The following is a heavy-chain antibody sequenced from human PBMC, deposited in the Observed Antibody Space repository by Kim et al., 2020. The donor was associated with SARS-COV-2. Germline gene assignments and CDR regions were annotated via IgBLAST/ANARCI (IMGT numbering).Heavy chain of an antibody. J-gene: IGHJ4*02. CDR3: ATIDAVEVYGGI. Sequence: GGSLRLSCGGSGFSFRNFTIHWVRQAPGKGLEWVATNTDDGREEYYADSVKGQFTMSRDNVKNTVYLQMNSLRTEDTAFYYCATIDAVEVYGGIGGQG. CDR1: GFSFRNFT. V-gene: IGHV3-30-3*02. CDR2: NTDDGREE. D-gene: IGHD4-17*01.